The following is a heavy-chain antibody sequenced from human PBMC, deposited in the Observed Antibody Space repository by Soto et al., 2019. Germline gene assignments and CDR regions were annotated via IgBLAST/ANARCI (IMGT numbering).Heavy chain of an antibody. Sequence: XESLKISCKFSGYSFTSYWIGWVRQMPGKGLEWMGIIYPGDSDTRYSPSFQGHVTISADKSFTTAYLQWSSLKASDTAMYYCAQSPRLTEAFDIWGQGTMVTVSS. CDR2: IYPGDSDT. J-gene: IGHJ3*02. V-gene: IGHV5-51*01. CDR1: GYSFTSYW. CDR3: AQSPRLTEAFDI.